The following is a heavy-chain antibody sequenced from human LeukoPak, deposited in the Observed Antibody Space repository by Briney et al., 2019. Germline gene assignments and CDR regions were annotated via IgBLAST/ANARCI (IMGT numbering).Heavy chain of an antibody. CDR1: GFTFSSYA. D-gene: IGHD6-13*01. Sequence: TGGSLRPSCAASGFTFSSYAMSWVRQAPGKGLEWVSAISVSGGSTYYADSVKGRFTISRDNSKNTLYLQVNSLRAEDTAVYCCAKGTGYSSSWYDYWGQGTLVTVSS. V-gene: IGHV3-23*01. J-gene: IGHJ4*02. CDR3: AKGTGYSSSWYDY. CDR2: ISVSGGST.